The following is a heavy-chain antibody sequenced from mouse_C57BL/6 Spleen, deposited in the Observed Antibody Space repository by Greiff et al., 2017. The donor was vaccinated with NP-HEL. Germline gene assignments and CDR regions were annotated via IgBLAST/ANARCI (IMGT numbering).Heavy chain of an antibody. Sequence: EVQLQQSGAELVRPGASVKLSCTASGFNIKDYYMHWVKQRPEQGLEWIGRIDPEDGDTEYAPKFQGKATMTADTSSNTAYLQLSSLTSEDTAVYYCSMITTRAMDYWGQGTSVTVSS. CDR3: SMITTRAMDY. CDR1: GFNIKDYY. V-gene: IGHV14-1*01. D-gene: IGHD2-4*01. CDR2: IDPEDGDT. J-gene: IGHJ4*01.